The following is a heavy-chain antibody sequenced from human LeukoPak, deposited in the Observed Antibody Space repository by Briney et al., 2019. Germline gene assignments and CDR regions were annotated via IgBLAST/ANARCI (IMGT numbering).Heavy chain of an antibody. V-gene: IGHV3-48*01. CDR1: GFTFSNYD. J-gene: IGHJ4*02. D-gene: IGHD2-15*01. CDR3: ARNLGYCSGGSCYPETYYFDY. CDR2: ISRTSHTI. Sequence: GGSLRLSCAASGFTFSNYDMIWVRQAPGKGLEWVSYISRTSHTIYYADSVKGRFTISRDNAKNSLYLQMNSLRAEDTAVYYCARNLGYCSGGSCYPETYYFDYWGQGTLVTVSS.